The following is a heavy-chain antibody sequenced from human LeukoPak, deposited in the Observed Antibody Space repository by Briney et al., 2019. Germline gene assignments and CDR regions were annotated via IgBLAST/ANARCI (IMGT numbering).Heavy chain of an antibody. V-gene: IGHV3-21*01. CDR3: AREHRIAGALGEDY. Sequence: GGSLRLSCAASGFTFSSYSMNWVRQAPGKGLEWVSSISSSSSYIYYADSVKGRFTISRDNAKNSLYLQMNSLRAEDTAVYYCAREHRIAGALGEDYWGQGIQVTVSS. J-gene: IGHJ4*02. CDR1: GFTFSSYS. D-gene: IGHD1-26*01. CDR2: ISSSSSYI.